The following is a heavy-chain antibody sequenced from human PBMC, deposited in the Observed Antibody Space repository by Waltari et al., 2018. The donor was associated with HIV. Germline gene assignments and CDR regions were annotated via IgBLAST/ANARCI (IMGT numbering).Heavy chain of an antibody. J-gene: IGHJ6*02. Sequence: QVQLQESGPGLVKPSETLSLTCTVSGYSISSGYYWGWIRQPPGKGLEWIGNIFHSGSTYYNPSLKSRVTISVDMSKTRFSLSLSSVTAADTAVYYCARIHFRLDYYYYCMDVWGQGTTVTVSS. CDR2: IFHSGST. CDR1: GYSISSGYY. V-gene: IGHV4-38-2*02. CDR3: ARIHFRLDYYYYCMDV.